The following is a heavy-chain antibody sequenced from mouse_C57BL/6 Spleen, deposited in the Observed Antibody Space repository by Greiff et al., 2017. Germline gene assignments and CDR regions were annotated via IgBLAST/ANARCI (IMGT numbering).Heavy chain of an antibody. J-gene: IGHJ2*01. CDR1: GFTFSSYA. V-gene: IGHV5-9-1*02. D-gene: IGHD3-1*01. CDR2: ISSGGDYI. CDR3: TRDRELGVDY. Sequence: EVKVEESGEGLVKPGGSLKLSCAASGFTFSSYAMSWVRQTPEKRLEWVAYISSGGDYIYYADTVKGRFTISRDNARNTLYLQMSSLKSEDTAMYYCTRDRELGVDYWGQGTTLTVSS.